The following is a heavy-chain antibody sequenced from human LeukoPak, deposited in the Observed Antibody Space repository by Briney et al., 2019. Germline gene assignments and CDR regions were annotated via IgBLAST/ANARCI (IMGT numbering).Heavy chain of an antibody. Sequence: SETLSLTCTVSGGSISSSSYYWGWIRQPPGKELEWIGSIYYSGSSYYNPSLRSRVTISVDTSRNQFSLKLSSVTAADTAVYYCARQDDYVWGSYPRPFDYGGQGTLVTVSS. V-gene: IGHV4-39*01. CDR2: IYYSGSS. J-gene: IGHJ4*02. CDR1: GGSISSSSYY. D-gene: IGHD3-16*02. CDR3: ARQDDYVWGSYPRPFDY.